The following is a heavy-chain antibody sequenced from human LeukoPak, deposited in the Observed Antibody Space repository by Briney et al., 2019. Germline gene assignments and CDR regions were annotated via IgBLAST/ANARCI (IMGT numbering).Heavy chain of an antibody. D-gene: IGHD3-16*01. V-gene: IGHV6-1*01. CDR2: TYYRSKWYS. CDR1: GDSVSSNNAA. Sequence: SQTLSLTCAISGDSVSSNNAAWNWIRQSPSRGLEWLGRTYYRSKWYSDYAPSVKSRITINPDTSKNQFSLHLTSVTPEDTAVYYCARDWGDGAGYDYWGQGTLVTVSS. CDR3: ARDWGDGAGYDY. J-gene: IGHJ4*02.